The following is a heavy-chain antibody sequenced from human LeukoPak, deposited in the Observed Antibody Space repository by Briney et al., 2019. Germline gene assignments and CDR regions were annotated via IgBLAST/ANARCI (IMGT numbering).Heavy chain of an antibody. CDR2: MYYSGST. Sequence: SETLSLTCTVSGGSISSYNSYWGWIRQPPGKGLEWIGSMYYSGSTYYNPSLKSRVTISVDTSKNQFSLKLSSVTAADTAVYYCARGVRYCSSTSCYTAVYFDYWGQGTLVTVSS. V-gene: IGHV4-39*07. J-gene: IGHJ4*02. CDR1: GGSISSYNSY. CDR3: ARGVRYCSSTSCYTAVYFDY. D-gene: IGHD2-2*02.